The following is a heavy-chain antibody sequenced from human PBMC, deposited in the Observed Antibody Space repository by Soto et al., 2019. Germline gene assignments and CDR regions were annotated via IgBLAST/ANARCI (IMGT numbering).Heavy chain of an antibody. J-gene: IGHJ4*02. V-gene: IGHV3-23*01. CDR1: GFTFSSYA. CDR2: ISGSGGST. D-gene: IGHD6-19*01. CDR3: AKAPYTSGLLDFDY. Sequence: GGSLRLSCAASGFTFSSYAMSWVRQAPGKRLEWVSAISGSGGSTYYADSVKGRFTISRDNSKNTLYLQMNSLRAEDTSVYYCAKAPYTSGLLDFDYWGQGTLVTVSS.